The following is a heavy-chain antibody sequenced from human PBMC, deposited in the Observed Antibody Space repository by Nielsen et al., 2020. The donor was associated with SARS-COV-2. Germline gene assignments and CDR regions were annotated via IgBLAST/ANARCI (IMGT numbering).Heavy chain of an antibody. CDR1: GFSFSDSY. D-gene: IGHD4-11*01. J-gene: IGHJ4*02. Sequence: GGSLRLSCEASGFSFSDSYMSWIRQAPGKGLEWVSGINWSGDNTGYADSMKGRFTISRDNAKNSLFLQMNSLRAEDTAFYYCARDAAYSRFDYWGQGTLVTVSS. CDR2: INWSGDNT. V-gene: IGHV3-20*04. CDR3: ARDAAYSRFDY.